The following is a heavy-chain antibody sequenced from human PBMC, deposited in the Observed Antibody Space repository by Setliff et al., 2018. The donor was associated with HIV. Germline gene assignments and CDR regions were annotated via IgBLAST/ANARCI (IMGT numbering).Heavy chain of an antibody. D-gene: IGHD3-22*01. V-gene: IGHV4-34*01. Sequence: PSETLSLTCAVYGGSFSGHYWTWIRQPPGKGLEWIGEINHSGLSNFNPSLKSRVTISVDTSKNQFSLKLSSVTAADTAVYFCARDPHYFDTSGHYSWFYFDYWGQGTLVTVSS. CDR1: GGSFSGHY. J-gene: IGHJ4*02. CDR3: ARDPHYFDTSGHYSWFYFDY. CDR2: INHSGLS.